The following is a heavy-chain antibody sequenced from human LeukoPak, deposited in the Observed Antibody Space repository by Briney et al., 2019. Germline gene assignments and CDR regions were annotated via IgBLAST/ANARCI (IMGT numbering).Heavy chain of an antibody. CDR2: MNPNSGNT. D-gene: IGHD1-7*01. CDR3: ARDLEVLGNWFDP. V-gene: IGHV1-8*01. J-gene: IGHJ5*02. CDR1: GYTFTSYD. Sequence: GASVKVSCKASGYTFTSYDINWVRQATGQGLEWMGWMNPNSGNTGYAQKFQGRVTMTRNTSISTAYMELSSLRSEDTAVYYCARDLEVLGNWFDPWGQGTLVTVSS.